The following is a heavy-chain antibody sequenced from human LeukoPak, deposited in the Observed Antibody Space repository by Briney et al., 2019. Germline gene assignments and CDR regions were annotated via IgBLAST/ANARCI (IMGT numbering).Heavy chain of an antibody. CDR1: GGSISNYY. CDR3: ATERRGSLNAFDI. V-gene: IGHV4-59*12. Sequence: SETLSLTCTVSGGSISNYYWSWIRQPPGKGLEWIGYIYYSGSTNYNPSLKSRVTISVDTSKNQFSLRLSSVTAADTAVYYCATERRGSLNAFDIWGQGTMVAVSS. J-gene: IGHJ3*02. CDR2: IYYSGST. D-gene: IGHD3-10*01.